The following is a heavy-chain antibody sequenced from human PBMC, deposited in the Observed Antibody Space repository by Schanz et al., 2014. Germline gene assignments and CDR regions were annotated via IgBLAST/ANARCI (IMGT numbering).Heavy chain of an antibody. Sequence: QVQLVESGGGVVQPGGSLRLSCAASGFTFSDYYMSWIRQAPGKGLEWVSYISGTTTYTNYADSVKGRFTISRDNAKNSLYLQMNSLRADDTAVYFCARAHGNNWYGKGLDYWGQGTQVTVSS. CDR3: ARAHGNNWYGKGLDY. J-gene: IGHJ4*02. CDR2: ISGTTTYT. D-gene: IGHD1-1*01. CDR1: GFTFSDYY. V-gene: IGHV3-11*06.